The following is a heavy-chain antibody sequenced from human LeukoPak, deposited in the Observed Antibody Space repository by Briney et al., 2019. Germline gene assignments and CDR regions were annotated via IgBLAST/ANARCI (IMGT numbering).Heavy chain of an antibody. CDR3: TRGQSYCGADCYSD. D-gene: IGHD2-21*02. J-gene: IGHJ4*02. Sequence: PGRSLRLSCAASGLTFSNYGMHWVRQPPGKGLEWVSVMYTGGGRYYGDSVKGRFTISRDNSKNTVFLQMNSLRVEDTALYYCTRGQSYCGADCYSDWGQGTLVTVSS. CDR1: GLTFSNYG. V-gene: IGHV3-66*01. CDR2: MYTGGGR.